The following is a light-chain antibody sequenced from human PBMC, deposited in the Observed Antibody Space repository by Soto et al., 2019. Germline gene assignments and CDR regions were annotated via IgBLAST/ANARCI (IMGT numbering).Light chain of an antibody. V-gene: IGLV2-23*03. J-gene: IGLJ7*01. CDR3: CSYGGSRAV. Sequence: QSALTQPASVSGSPGQSITISCTGTSSDVGSHNLVSWYQQHPGQAPKLMIYEGSKRPLGVSARFSASKSGNTASLPISGVQDEDEAAYYCCSYGGSRAVFGGGTQLTVL. CDR2: EGS. CDR1: SSDVGSHNL.